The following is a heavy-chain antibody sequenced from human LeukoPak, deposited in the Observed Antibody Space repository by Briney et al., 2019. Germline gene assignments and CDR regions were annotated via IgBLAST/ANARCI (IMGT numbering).Heavy chain of an antibody. CDR1: GFTFSSYA. V-gene: IGHV3-23*01. CDR2: ISDTGGST. D-gene: IGHD3-9*01. J-gene: IGHJ4*02. CDR3: ARGLIRYYDILTGYGPGGYYFDY. Sequence: GGSLRLSCAASGFTFSSYAMSWVRQAPGKGLEWVSPISDTGGSTYYADSVKGRFTISRDNSKNTLYLQMNSLRAEDTAVYYCARGLIRYYDILTGYGPGGYYFDYWGQGTLVTVSS.